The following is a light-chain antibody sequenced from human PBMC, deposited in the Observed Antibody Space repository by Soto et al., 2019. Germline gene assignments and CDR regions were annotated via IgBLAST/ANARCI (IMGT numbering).Light chain of an antibody. CDR1: SSDVGGYNL. Sequence: QSVLTQPASVSGSPGQSITISCTGTSSDVGGYNLVSWYQQYPGKAPKLVIYGGSKRPSGVSTRFSASRSGNTASLTISGLQAEDEADYYCCSYAGPRYVFGTGTKVTVL. CDR2: GGS. V-gene: IGLV2-23*01. CDR3: CSYAGPRYV. J-gene: IGLJ1*01.